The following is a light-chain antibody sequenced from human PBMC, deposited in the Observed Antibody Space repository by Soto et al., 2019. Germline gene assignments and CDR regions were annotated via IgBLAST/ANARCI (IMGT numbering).Light chain of an antibody. CDR3: QQNNRWPPIT. CDR1: QSVSSY. CDR2: GAS. J-gene: IGKJ5*01. Sequence: EIGVTQSQATLSLSPGGRAPLSCRDSQSVSSYLAWYQQQPGQAPRLLYYGASTRATGIPARFSGSVSGTEFTLTIRSLQSADFAVYFCQQNNRWPPITVGQGTRLEI. V-gene: IGKV3-15*01.